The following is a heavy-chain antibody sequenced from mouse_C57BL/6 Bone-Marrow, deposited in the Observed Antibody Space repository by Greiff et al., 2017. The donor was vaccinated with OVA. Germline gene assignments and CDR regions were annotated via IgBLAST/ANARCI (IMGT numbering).Heavy chain of an antibody. CDR3: ARELGAWFAY. CDR1: GYSITSGYY. Sequence: EVKLLESGPGLVKPSQSLSLTCSVTGYSITSGYYWNWIRQFPGNKLEWMGYISYDGSNNYNPSLKNRISITRDTSKNQFFLKLNSVTTEDTATYYCARELGAWFAYWGQGTLVTVSA. D-gene: IGHD4-1*01. V-gene: IGHV3-6*01. CDR2: ISYDGSN. J-gene: IGHJ3*01.